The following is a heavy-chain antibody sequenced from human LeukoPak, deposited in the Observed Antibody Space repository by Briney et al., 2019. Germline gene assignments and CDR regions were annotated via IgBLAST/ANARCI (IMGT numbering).Heavy chain of an antibody. CDR1: GGSVSNYY. Sequence: SETLSLTCTVSGGSVSNYYWSWIRQPPGKGLEWIGYIYYSGSTNYNPSLKSRVTISVDTSKNQFSLKLSSVTAADTAVYYCAREVFCSSTSCMDAFDIWGQGTMVTVSS. J-gene: IGHJ3*02. CDR2: IYYSGST. D-gene: IGHD2-2*01. CDR3: AREVFCSSTSCMDAFDI. V-gene: IGHV4-59*02.